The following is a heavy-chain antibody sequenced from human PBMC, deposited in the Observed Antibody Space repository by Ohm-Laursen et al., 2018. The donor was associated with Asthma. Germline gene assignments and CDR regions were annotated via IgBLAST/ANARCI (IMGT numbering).Heavy chain of an antibody. Sequence: GASVKVSCKTVGYNFTTYAINWVRQASGQRPEWMGWIYIANTNYAPKFRDRVTLTTDTSTNTLYMDLRSLRSDDTAVYYRVRDVVDRFDHWGQGSLVIVSS. CDR3: VRDVVDRFDH. J-gene: IGHJ4*02. V-gene: IGHV1-18*01. CDR1: GYNFTTYA. CDR2: IYIANT. D-gene: IGHD2-21*01.